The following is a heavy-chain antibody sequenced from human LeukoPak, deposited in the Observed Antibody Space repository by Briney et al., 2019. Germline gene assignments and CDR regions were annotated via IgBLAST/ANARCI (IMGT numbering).Heavy chain of an antibody. CDR1: GFSLSTSGMC. CDR2: IDWDDDK. D-gene: IGHD6-19*01. J-gene: IGHJ4*02. CDR3: ARTDSSGYYSDY. Sequence: SGPALVKPTQTLTLTCTFSGFSLSTSGMCVSWIRHLPGKALEWLARIDWDDDKYYSTSLRTRLAISKDTSKNQVVLTTTNMDPVDTATYYCARTDSSGYYSDYWGQGTLVTVSS. V-gene: IGHV2-70*11.